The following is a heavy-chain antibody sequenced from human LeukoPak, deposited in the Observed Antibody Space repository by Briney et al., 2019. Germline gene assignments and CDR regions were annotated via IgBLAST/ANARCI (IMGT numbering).Heavy chain of an antibody. CDR2: ISYDGSNK. CDR3: AKDPQGYSSSSWFDP. CDR1: GFTFSSYA. J-gene: IGHJ5*02. D-gene: IGHD6-13*01. V-gene: IGHV3-30-3*01. Sequence: PGRSLRLSCAASGFTFSSYAMHWVRQAPGKGLEWVAVISYDGSNKYYADSVKGRFTISRDNSKNTLYLQMNSLRAEDTAVYYCAKDPQGYSSSSWFDPWGQGTLVTVSS.